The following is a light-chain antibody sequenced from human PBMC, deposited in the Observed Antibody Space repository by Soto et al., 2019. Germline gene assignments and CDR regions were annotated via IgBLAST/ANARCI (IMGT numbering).Light chain of an antibody. Sequence: DIQMTQSPSTLSGSVGDRVTITCRASQTISSWLAWYQQKPGKAPKLLIYKASTLKSGVPSRFSGSGSGTEFTLTISSLLPDDFATYYCQQLNNYSRTFGPGTKVDIK. V-gene: IGKV1-5*03. CDR2: KAS. CDR3: QQLNNYSRT. CDR1: QTISSW. J-gene: IGKJ3*01.